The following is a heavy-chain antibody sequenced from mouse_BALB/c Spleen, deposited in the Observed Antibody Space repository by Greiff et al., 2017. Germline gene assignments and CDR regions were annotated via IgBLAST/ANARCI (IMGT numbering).Heavy chain of an antibody. J-gene: IGHJ1*01. CDR3: AIYYGNYDWYFDV. CDR1: GYTFSSYW. V-gene: IGHV1-9*01. CDR2: ILPGSGST. Sequence: QVQLQQSGAELMKPGASVKISCKATGYTFSSYWIEWVKQRPGHGLEWIGEILPGSGSTNYNEKFKGKATFTADTSSNTAYMQLSSLTSEDSAVYYCAIYYGNYDWYFDVWGAGTTVTVSS. D-gene: IGHD2-1*01.